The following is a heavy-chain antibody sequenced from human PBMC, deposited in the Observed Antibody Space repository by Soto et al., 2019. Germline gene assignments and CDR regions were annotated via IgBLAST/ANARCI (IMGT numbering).Heavy chain of an antibody. D-gene: IGHD1-26*01. V-gene: IGHV1-69*02. CDR1: GGTFSSYT. CDR2: IIPILGIA. Sequence: QVQLVQSGAEVKKPGSSVKVSCKASGGTFSSYTISWVRQAPGQGLEWMGRIIPILGIATYAQKFQGRVTITADKSTSTAYMELSSLRSEDTAVYYCARYIVGPTRRRWFDPWGQGTLVTVSS. CDR3: ARYIVGPTRRRWFDP. J-gene: IGHJ5*02.